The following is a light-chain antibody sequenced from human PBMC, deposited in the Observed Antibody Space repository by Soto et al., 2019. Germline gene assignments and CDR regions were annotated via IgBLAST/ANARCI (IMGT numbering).Light chain of an antibody. CDR3: SSYVGGDTLI. CDR2: DVA. CDR1: SSDVGFSNY. Sequence: QSAPTQPRSVSGSHGQTVTISCTGTSSDVGFSNYISWYQQHPGEAPKLVIYDVAQRPSGVPDRLSGSRSGKTASLTISGLQADDEADYYCSSYVGGDTLIFGSGTKVTVL. V-gene: IGLV2-11*01. J-gene: IGLJ1*01.